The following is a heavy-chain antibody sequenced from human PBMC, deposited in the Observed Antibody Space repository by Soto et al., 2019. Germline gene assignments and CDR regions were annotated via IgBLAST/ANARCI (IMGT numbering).Heavy chain of an antibody. CDR3: ARFSDY. CDR1: GGSFSGYY. J-gene: IGHJ4*02. Sequence: QVQLQQWGAGLLKPSETLSLTCAVYGGSFSGYYWSWIRQPPGKGLEWIGEINHSGSTNYNPSLKRRVTISVDPSKNQFSLTPSSVTAADAAVYYCARFSDYWGQGTLVTVFS. V-gene: IGHV4-34*01. CDR2: INHSGST.